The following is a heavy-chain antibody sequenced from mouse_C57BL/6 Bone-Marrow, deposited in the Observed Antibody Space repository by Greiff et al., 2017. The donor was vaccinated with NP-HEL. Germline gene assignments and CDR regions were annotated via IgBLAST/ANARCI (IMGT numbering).Heavy chain of an antibody. CDR3: ADGYLDY. V-gene: IGHV1-4*01. CDR2: INPSSGYT. J-gene: IGHJ2*01. D-gene: IGHD2-3*01. CDR1: GYTFTSYT. Sequence: VQRVESGAELARPGASVKMSCKASGYTFTSYTMHWVKQRPGQGLEWIGYINPSSGYTKYNQKFKDKATLTADKSSSTAYMQLSSLTSEDSAVYYCADGYLDYWGQGTTLTVSS.